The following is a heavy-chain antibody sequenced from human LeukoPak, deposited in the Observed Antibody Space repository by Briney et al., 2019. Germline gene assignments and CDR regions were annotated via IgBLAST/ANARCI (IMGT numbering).Heavy chain of an antibody. J-gene: IGHJ4*02. CDR2: ISGSGGST. CDR3: AELVVAANAGY. CDR1: GFTFSSYA. D-gene: IGHD2-15*01. Sequence: GGSLRLSCAASGFTFSSYAMSWVRQAPGKGLEWVSAISGSGGSTYYADSVKGRFTISRDNSKNTLYLQMNSLRAEDTAVYYCAELVVAANAGYWGQGILVTVSS. V-gene: IGHV3-23*01.